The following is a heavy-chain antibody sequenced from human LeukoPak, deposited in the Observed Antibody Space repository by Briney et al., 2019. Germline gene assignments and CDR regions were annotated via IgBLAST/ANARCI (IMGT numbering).Heavy chain of an antibody. CDR2: IDWDDAK. D-gene: IGHD4-17*01. CDR3: ARIAPGYGDYLIDY. Sequence: SGPTLVNPTQPLTLACTLSGFSLSTSGMCVTWIRQPPGKALEWLARIDWDDAKYYRTSLKTRLTISKDTSKNQVVLTMTNMDPVDTATYYCARIAPGYGDYLIDYWDQGMLVTVSS. V-gene: IGHV2-70*11. CDR1: GFSLSTSGMC. J-gene: IGHJ4*02.